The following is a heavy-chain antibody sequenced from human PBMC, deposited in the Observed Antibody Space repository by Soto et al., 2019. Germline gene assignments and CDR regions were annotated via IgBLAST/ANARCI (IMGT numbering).Heavy chain of an antibody. J-gene: IGHJ6*02. Sequence: QVQLVQSGAEEKKPGASVKVSCKASGYTFTSYAMHWMRQAPGQRLEWMGWINAGNGNTKYSQKFQGRVTITRDTSASSAYTELSSLRSEDTAVYYCASYCISTSCSYHYGMDVWGQGTTVTVSS. D-gene: IGHD2-2*01. CDR3: ASYCISTSCSYHYGMDV. CDR1: GYTFTSYA. CDR2: INAGNGNT. V-gene: IGHV1-3*05.